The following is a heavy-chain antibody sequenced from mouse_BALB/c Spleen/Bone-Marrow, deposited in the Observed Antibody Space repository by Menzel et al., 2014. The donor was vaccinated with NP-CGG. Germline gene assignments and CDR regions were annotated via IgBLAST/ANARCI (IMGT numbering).Heavy chain of an antibody. V-gene: IGHV1S56*01. D-gene: IGHD2-4*01. CDR1: GYTFTSYD. CDR3: ARRVYYDYDGGAWFAY. CDR2: IFPGDSST. J-gene: IGHJ3*01. Sequence: VQLQQSGAELVKPGASVKLSCKASGYTFTSYDINWVRQRPEQGLEWIGWIFPGDSSTKYNEKFKGKATLTTDKSSSTAYMQLSRLTSEDSAVYFCARRVYYDYDGGAWFAYWGQGTLVTVSA.